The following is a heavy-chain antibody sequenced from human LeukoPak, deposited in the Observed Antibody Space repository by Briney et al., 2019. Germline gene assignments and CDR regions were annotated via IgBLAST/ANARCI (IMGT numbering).Heavy chain of an antibody. D-gene: IGHD2-2*01. J-gene: IGHJ5*02. V-gene: IGHV1-18*01. CDR1: GYTFTIFG. CDR2: ISAYNGDT. Sequence: ASVTVSCKTSGYTFTIFGISWVRQAPGQGLEWMGWISAYNGDTKSAPKFQGRVTMTTDTPTTTAYMDLRSLRSDDTAVYYCARTCPLLYCSSSFFDPWGRGTLVTVSS. CDR3: ARTCPLLYCSSSFFDP.